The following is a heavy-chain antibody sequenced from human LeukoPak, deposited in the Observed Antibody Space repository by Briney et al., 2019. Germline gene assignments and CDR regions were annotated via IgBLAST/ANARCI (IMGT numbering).Heavy chain of an antibody. J-gene: IGHJ4*02. CDR3: AKDHSSGWYVGRYYFDY. CDR1: GFTVSSNY. V-gene: IGHV3-53*01. CDR2: IYSGGST. D-gene: IGHD6-19*01. Sequence: GGSLRLSCAASGFTVSSNYMSWVRQAPGKGLEWVSVIYSGGSTYYADSVKGRFTISRDNSKNTLYLQMNSLRAEDTAVYYCAKDHSSGWYVGRYYFDYWGQGTLVTVSS.